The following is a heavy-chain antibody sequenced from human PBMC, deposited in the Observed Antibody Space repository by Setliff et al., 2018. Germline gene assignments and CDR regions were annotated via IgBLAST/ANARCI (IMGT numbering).Heavy chain of an antibody. CDR3: ARVASAPYGSGSDYIRALDY. Sequence: GGSLRLSCAASGFTFSSYAMSWVRQAAGKGLEWVSAISGSGGSTYYADSVKGRFTISRDNAKESMYLQMDSLRAEDTAVYYCARVASAPYGSGSDYIRALDYWGQGTLVTVSS. CDR2: ISGSGGST. V-gene: IGHV3-23*01. J-gene: IGHJ4*02. D-gene: IGHD3-10*01. CDR1: GFTFSSYA.